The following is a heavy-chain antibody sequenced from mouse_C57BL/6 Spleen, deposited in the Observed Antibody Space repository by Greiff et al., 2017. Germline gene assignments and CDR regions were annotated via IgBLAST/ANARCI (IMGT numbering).Heavy chain of an antibody. Sequence: EVMLVESGGGLVQPGGSMKLSCVASGFTFSNYWMNWVRQSPEQGLEWVAQIRLKSDNYATHYAESVKGRFTISRDDSNSSIYLQMNNLRAEDTGIYYCTYDSAWFAYWGQGTLVTVSA. CDR3: TYDSAWFAY. J-gene: IGHJ3*01. CDR1: GFTFSNYW. V-gene: IGHV6-3*01. D-gene: IGHD2-4*01. CDR2: IRLKSDNYAT.